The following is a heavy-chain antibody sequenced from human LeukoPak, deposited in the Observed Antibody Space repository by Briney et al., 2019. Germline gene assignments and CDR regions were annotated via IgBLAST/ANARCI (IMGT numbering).Heavy chain of an antibody. V-gene: IGHV3-74*01. CDR3: GRDLGGRSGY. CDR2: INEDGSIT. J-gene: IGHJ4*02. CDR1: GFTFRTFW. D-gene: IGHD1-26*01. Sequence: GGSLRPSFAVPGFTFRTFWMHWVPQGPGEGLGWVSRINEDGSITNYADSVKGRFSISRDNAKNTLYLQMNSLRAEDTAVYYCGRDLGGRSGYWGQGTLVTVPS.